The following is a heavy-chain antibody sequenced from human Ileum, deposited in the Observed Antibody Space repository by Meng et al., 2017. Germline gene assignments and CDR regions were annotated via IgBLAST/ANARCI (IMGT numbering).Heavy chain of an antibody. CDR2: IYWDDDK. CDR3: AHRPGRYYDILTGYYRDAFDI. CDR1: GFSLSTSGVG. D-gene: IGHD3-9*01. V-gene: IGHV2-5*02. J-gene: IGHJ3*02. Sequence: SGPTLVKPTQTLTLTCTFSGFSLSTSGVGVGWIRQPPGKALEWLALIYWDDDKRYSPSLKSRLTIPKDTSKNQVVLTMTNMDPVDTATYYGAHRPGRYYDILTGYYRDAFDIWGQGTMVTVSS.